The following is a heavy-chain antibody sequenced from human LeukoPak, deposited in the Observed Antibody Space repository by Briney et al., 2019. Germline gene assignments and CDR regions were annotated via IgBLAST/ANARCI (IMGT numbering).Heavy chain of an antibody. CDR3: ASARSYYDTSGYYLYFDY. V-gene: IGHV1-69*13. CDR1: GGTFSNYA. D-gene: IGHD3-22*01. J-gene: IGHJ4*02. Sequence: SVKVSCKASGGTFSNYAISWVRQAPGQGLWWMGGIIPIFGTASYAQKFQGRVTITADESTSTAYMELSSLRSEDTAVYYCASARSYYDTSGYYLYFDYWGQGTLVTVSS. CDR2: IIPIFGTA.